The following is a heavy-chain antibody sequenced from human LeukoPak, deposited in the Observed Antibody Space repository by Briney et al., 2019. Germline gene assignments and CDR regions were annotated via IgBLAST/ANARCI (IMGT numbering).Heavy chain of an antibody. D-gene: IGHD1-14*01. J-gene: IGHJ4*02. CDR2: INPNSGGT. CDR3: ARAAPTGSFDY. V-gene: IGHV1-2*02. Sequence: ASVNVSCKASGYTCTSYYMHWVRHAPRQGLGWMGWINPNSGGTNYAQKFQGRVTMTRDTSISTAYMELSRLRSDDTAVYYCARAAPTGSFDYWGQGTLVTVSS. CDR1: GYTCTSYY.